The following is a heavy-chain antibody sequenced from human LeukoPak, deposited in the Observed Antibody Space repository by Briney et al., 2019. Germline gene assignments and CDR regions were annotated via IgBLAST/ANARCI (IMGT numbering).Heavy chain of an antibody. Sequence: SEALSLTCAVYGGSFSGYYWSWIRQPPGKGLEWIGEINHSGSTNYNPSLKSRVTISVDTSKNQFYLKLSSLTAADTAVYYCARRDDSSGYHKIFDYWGPGTLVTVSS. V-gene: IGHV4-34*01. CDR3: ARRDDSSGYHKIFDY. J-gene: IGHJ4*02. D-gene: IGHD3-22*01. CDR2: INHSGST. CDR1: GGSFSGYY.